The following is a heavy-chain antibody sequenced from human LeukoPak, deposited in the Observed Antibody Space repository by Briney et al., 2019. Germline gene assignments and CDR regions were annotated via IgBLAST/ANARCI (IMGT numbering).Heavy chain of an antibody. D-gene: IGHD3-22*01. Sequence: PGGSLRLSCAASGFTFSSYSMNWVRQAPGKGLEWVSSISSSSSYIYYADSVKGRFTISRDNAKNSLYLQMNSLRAEDTAVYYCARDTPYYYHSSGYYSVDYWGQGTLVTVSS. CDR2: ISSSSSYI. J-gene: IGHJ4*02. CDR1: GFTFSSYS. CDR3: ARDTPYYYHSSGYYSVDY. V-gene: IGHV3-21*01.